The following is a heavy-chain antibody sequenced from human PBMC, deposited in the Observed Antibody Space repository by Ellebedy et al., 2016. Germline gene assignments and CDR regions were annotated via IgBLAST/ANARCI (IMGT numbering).Heavy chain of an antibody. J-gene: IGHJ4*02. Sequence: GSLRLSXTVSGGSISSSSYYWGWIRQPPGKGLEWIGSIYYSGSTYYNPSLKSRVTISVDTSKNQFSLKLSSVTAADTAVYYCASGSYLFDYWGQGTLVTVPS. CDR3: ASGSYLFDY. CDR1: GGSISSSSYY. D-gene: IGHD1-26*01. CDR2: IYYSGST. V-gene: IGHV4-39*07.